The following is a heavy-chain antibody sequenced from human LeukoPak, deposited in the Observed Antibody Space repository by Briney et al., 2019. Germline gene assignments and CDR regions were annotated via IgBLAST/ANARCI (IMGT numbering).Heavy chain of an antibody. CDR2: INAGNGHT. CDR1: GYTFRGYA. V-gene: IGHV1-3*01. CDR3: AKARWTATATTYYLDY. D-gene: IGHD4-17*01. J-gene: IGHJ4*02. Sequence: ASVKVSCKASGYTFRGYAVQWVRQAAGQRLEWLGWINAGNGHTKYSQKFQGRVTITRDTSASTAYMELSSLRSEDTAVYYCAKARWTATATTYYLDYWGQGTLVTVSS.